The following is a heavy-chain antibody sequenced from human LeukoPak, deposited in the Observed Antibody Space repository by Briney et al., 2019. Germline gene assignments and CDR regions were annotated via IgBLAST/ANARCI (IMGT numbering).Heavy chain of an antibody. CDR3: ARVYDSSGYSLGPFDY. V-gene: IGHV4-61*01. CDR1: GGSISSSSYY. J-gene: IGHJ4*02. CDR2: IYYSGRT. Sequence: SETLSLTCTVSGGSISSSSYYWNWIRQPPGKGLEWIGYIYYSGRTNYNPSLKSRVTMSVDTSKNQFSLKVSSVTAADTAVYYCARVYDSSGYSLGPFDYWGQGTLVTVSS. D-gene: IGHD3-22*01.